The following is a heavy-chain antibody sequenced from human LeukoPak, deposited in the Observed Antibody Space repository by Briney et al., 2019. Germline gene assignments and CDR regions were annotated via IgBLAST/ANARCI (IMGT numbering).Heavy chain of an antibody. D-gene: IGHD3-10*02. Sequence: GGSLRLSCAASGFTFSSHGMNWVRQTPGQGVEWVSSITSGSSHIYYADSVKGRFTISRDNAKSSLYLQMNSLRTEDTAVYYCAELGITMIGGVWGKGTTVTISS. V-gene: IGHV3-21*01. J-gene: IGHJ6*04. CDR3: AELGITMIGGV. CDR1: GFTFSSHG. CDR2: ITSGSSHI.